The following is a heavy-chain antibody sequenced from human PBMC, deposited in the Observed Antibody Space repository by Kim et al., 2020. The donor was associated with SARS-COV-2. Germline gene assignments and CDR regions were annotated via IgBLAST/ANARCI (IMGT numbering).Heavy chain of an antibody. Sequence: GGSLRLSCAASGFTFSSYAMHWVRQAPGKGLEWVAVISYDGSNKYYADSVKGRFTISRDNSKNTLYLQMNSLRAEDTAVYYCARAGTPDYGGTYSDYWG. CDR1: GFTFSSYA. CDR2: ISYDGSNK. CDR3: ARAGTPDYGGTYSDY. J-gene: IGHJ4*01. D-gene: IGHD4-17*01. V-gene: IGHV3-30*04.